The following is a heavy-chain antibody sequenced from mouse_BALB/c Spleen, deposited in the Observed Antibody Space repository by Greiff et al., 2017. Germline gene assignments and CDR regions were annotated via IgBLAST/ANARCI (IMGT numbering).Heavy chain of an antibody. CDR2: IYPGDGDT. D-gene: IGHD4-1*01. Sequence: VQRVESGAELVRPGSSVKISCKASGYAFSSYWMNWVKQRPGQGLEWIGQIYPGDGDTNYNGKFKGKATLTADKSSSTAYMQLSSLTSEDSAVYFCARDWDSDYWGQGTTLTVSS. J-gene: IGHJ2*01. CDR3: ARDWDSDY. CDR1: GYAFSSYW. V-gene: IGHV1-80*01.